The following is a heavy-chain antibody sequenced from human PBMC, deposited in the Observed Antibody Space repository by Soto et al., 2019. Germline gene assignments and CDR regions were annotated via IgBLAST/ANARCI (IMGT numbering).Heavy chain of an antibody. V-gene: IGHV1-2*04. CDR1: GYTFTGYY. CDR2: INPNSGGT. D-gene: IGHD2-15*01. J-gene: IGHJ5*02. Sequence: ASVKVSCKASGYTFTGYYMHWVRQAPGQGLEWMGWINPNSGGTNYAQKFQGWVTMTRDTSISTAYMELSRLRSDDTAVYYCARGDNIVVVVAATSGNWFDPWGQGTLVTVSS. CDR3: ARGDNIVVVVAATSGNWFDP.